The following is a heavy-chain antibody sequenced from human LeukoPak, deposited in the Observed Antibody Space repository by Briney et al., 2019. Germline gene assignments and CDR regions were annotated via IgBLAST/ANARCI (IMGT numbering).Heavy chain of an antibody. J-gene: IGHJ4*02. CDR1: GFTFSSYG. CDR2: ISPNGVIT. D-gene: IGHD5-24*01. CDR3: AKDDAWLQYGN. Sequence: GGTLRLSCAASGFTFSSYGMSWVRQAPGKGLEWVSGISPNGVITYYADSVKGRFTIPRDNSKGTVCLQMNSLRPEDTAVYYCAKDDAWLQYGNWGRGTLVTVSS. V-gene: IGHV3-23*01.